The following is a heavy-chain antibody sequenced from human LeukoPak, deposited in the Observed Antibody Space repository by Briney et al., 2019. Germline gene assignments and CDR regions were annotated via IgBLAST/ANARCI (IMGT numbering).Heavy chain of an antibody. D-gene: IGHD1/OR15-1a*01. Sequence: PGGSLRLSCTASGFTFCNYALNWVRQAPGKGLEWVSTISGSAVTTNYADSVKGRFTISRDNSKNTLYLQMNSLRVEDTALYYCAKDSPNKYAMDYWGQGTLVTVSS. V-gene: IGHV3-23*01. CDR1: GFTFCNYA. CDR3: AKDSPNKYAMDY. CDR2: ISGSAVTT. J-gene: IGHJ4*02.